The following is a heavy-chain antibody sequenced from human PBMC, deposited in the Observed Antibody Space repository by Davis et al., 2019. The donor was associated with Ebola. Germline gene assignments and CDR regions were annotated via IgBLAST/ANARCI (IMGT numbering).Heavy chain of an antibody. D-gene: IGHD2/OR15-2a*01. CDR2: LNPHTGDT. V-gene: IGHV1-2*02. CDR3: AKDRIDNNSSESFFDY. Sequence: ASVKVSCKASGYLFTGYYIQWMRQAPGQGLEWMGWLNPHTGDTKYAQKFQGRVTRTRDTSINTAYMELTRLTSDDTAVYYCAKDRIDNNSSESFFDYWGQGSLVTVSS. CDR1: GYLFTGYY. J-gene: IGHJ4*02.